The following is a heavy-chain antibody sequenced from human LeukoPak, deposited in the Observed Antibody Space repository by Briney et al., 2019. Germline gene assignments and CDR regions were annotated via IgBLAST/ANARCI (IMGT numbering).Heavy chain of an antibody. D-gene: IGHD3-22*01. Sequence: PGGSLRLSCAASGFTFSNYAMTWVRQAPGKGLEWVSAISGSGGRTYYPDSVKGRFTVSRDNSENTMYLQMNSLRAEDTAVYYCARGDYYDSIDYWGQGTLVTVSS. CDR2: ISGSGGRT. CDR1: GFTFSNYA. J-gene: IGHJ4*02. V-gene: IGHV3-23*01. CDR3: ARGDYYDSIDY.